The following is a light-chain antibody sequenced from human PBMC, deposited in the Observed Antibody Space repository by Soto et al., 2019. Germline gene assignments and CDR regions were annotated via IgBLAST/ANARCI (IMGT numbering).Light chain of an antibody. CDR1: QSVSSW. CDR2: DAS. Sequence: DIQMTQSPPTLPAFVGDTVTITCRASQSVSSWLAWYQQKPGTAPNLLIYDASSLASGVPSRFSGSGSGTKFTLTIISLQPDDFATYYCQQYISFPKTFGQGTKVEMK. V-gene: IGKV1-5*01. CDR3: QQYISFPKT. J-gene: IGKJ1*01.